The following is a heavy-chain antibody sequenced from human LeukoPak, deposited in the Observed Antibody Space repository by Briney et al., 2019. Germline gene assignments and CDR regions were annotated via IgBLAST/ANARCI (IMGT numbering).Heavy chain of an antibody. J-gene: IGHJ6*03. CDR2: INPSGGST. V-gene: IGHV1-46*01. CDR1: GYTFTSYY. D-gene: IGHD6-13*01. CDR3: ARAPVSSSWYWGYYYYMDV. Sequence: ASVKVSCKASGYTFTSYYMHWVRQAPGQGLEWMGIINPSGGSTSYAQKFQGRVTMTRDTSTSTVYMELSSLRSEDTAVYYCARAPVSSSWYWGYYYYMDVWGKGTTVTISS.